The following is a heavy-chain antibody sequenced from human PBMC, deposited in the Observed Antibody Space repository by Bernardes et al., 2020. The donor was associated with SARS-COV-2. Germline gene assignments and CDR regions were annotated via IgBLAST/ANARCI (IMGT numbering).Heavy chain of an antibody. J-gene: IGHJ1*01. V-gene: IGHV4-39*01. D-gene: IGHD1-20*01. Sequence: SEPLSLTCTVSGGSISRASSSHSWGWIRQPPGKGLEWIGGIYSSGSTYYSPSLKSRVTMSVDTSKNQFSLKVNSVTAADAAVYYCASTALTGIGSRGYFQHWGQGTLVTVSS. CDR3: ASTALTGIGSRGYFQH. CDR2: IYSSGST. CDR1: GGSISRASSSHS.